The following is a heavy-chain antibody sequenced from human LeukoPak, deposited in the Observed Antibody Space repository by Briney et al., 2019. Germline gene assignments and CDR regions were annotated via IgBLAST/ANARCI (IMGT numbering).Heavy chain of an antibody. V-gene: IGHV4-59*01. Sequence: ASETLSLTCTVSGGSISSYYWSWIRQPPGKGLEWIGYIYYSGSTNYNPSLKSRVTISVDTSKNQFSLKLSSVTAADTAVYYCACQAWSGYYSNWFDPWGQGTLVTVSS. J-gene: IGHJ5*02. CDR2: IYYSGST. CDR1: GGSISSYY. CDR3: ACQAWSGYYSNWFDP. D-gene: IGHD3-3*01.